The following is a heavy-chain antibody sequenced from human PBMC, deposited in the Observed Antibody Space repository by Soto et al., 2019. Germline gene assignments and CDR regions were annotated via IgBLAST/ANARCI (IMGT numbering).Heavy chain of an antibody. CDR2: IIPIFGTA. Sequence: QVQLVQSGAEVKKPGSSVKVSCKASGGTFSSYAISWVRQAPGQGLEWMGGIIPIFGTANYAQKFQGRGPITAGEFTSTAYMEPRSLRTEDTAVDYFGRDSGGTTVAFGMDVWGQGTTVTVSS. D-gene: IGHD4-17*01. V-gene: IGHV1-69*01. CDR3: GRDSGGTTVAFGMDV. CDR1: GGTFSSYA. J-gene: IGHJ6*02.